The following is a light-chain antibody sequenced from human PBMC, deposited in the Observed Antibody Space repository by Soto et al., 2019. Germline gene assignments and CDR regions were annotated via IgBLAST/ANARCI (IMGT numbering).Light chain of an antibody. Sequence: SYELTQPPSVSVAPGQTARIPCGGNNIGGYIVHWYRQRPGLAPVLVVYDDDDRPSGIPERFSGSNSGNTATLTISRVEAGDEADYYCQVWGRGSYPPVVFGGGTKLTVL. J-gene: IGLJ2*01. CDR1: NIGGYI. CDR2: DDD. V-gene: IGLV3-21*02. CDR3: QVWGRGSYPPVV.